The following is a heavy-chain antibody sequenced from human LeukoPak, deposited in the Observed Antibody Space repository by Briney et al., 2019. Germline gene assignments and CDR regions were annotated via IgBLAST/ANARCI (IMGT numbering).Heavy chain of an antibody. D-gene: IGHD2-2*01. J-gene: IGHJ4*02. V-gene: IGHV4-34*01. Sequence: SETLSLTCAVYGGSFSGYYWSWIRQPPGKWLEWIGEINHSGSTNYNPSLKSRVTISVDTSKNQFSLKLSSVTAADTAVYYCARGYCSSTSCYGFDYWGQGTLVTVSS. CDR1: GGSFSGYY. CDR2: INHSGST. CDR3: ARGYCSSTSCYGFDY.